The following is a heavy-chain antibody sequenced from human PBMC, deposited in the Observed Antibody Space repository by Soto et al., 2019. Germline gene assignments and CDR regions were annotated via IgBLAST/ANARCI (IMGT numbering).Heavy chain of an antibody. CDR3: ARRLIGVVNVPYGMDV. D-gene: IGHD3-3*01. J-gene: IGHJ6*04. CDR2: IDPSDSYT. CDR1: GYNFTSYW. V-gene: IGHV5-10-1*01. Sequence: GESLKISCKGSGYNFTSYWISCVRQMPGKGLEWMGMIDPSDSYTNYSPSFQGHVTISADKSISTAYLQWSSLKASDTAMYYCARRLIGVVNVPYGMDVWRKGSSVTVSS.